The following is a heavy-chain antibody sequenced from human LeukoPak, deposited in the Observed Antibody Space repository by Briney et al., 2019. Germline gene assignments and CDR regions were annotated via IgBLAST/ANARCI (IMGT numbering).Heavy chain of an antibody. J-gene: IGHJ4*02. D-gene: IGHD3/OR15-3a*01. Sequence: GGSLRLSCAASGFTFSLYAMHWVRQAPGKGLEWVGVISHDGNNLFNADSVKGRFTISRDNSRSTVYLQMNSLRTDDTSVYFCARDTGYFGLGGIDYWGQGTLVTVSS. CDR3: ARDTGYFGLGGIDY. V-gene: IGHV3-30*04. CDR1: GFTFSLYA. CDR2: ISHDGNNL.